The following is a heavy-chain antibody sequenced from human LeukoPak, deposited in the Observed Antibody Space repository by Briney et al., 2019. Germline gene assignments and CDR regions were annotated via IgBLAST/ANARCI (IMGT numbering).Heavy chain of an antibody. Sequence: SETLSLTCTVSGGSISSYYWSWIRQPPGKGLEWIGYIYYSGSTNYNPSLKSRVTISIDTSKNQFSLKLSSVTAADTAVYYCARDGGPLQHWFDPWGQGTLVTVSS. CDR1: GGSISSYY. J-gene: IGHJ5*02. CDR3: ARDGGPLQHWFDP. CDR2: IYYSGST. D-gene: IGHD1-1*01. V-gene: IGHV4-59*01.